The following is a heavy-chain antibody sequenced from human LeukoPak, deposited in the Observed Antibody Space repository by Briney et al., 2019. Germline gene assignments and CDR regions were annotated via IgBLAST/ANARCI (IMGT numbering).Heavy chain of an antibody. CDR3: ARGDSSSWYQGRGGYYYYMDV. CDR1: GGSINTYY. V-gene: IGHV4-59*01. J-gene: IGHJ6*03. Sequence: SETLSLTCSVSGGSINTYYWSWIRQPPGKGLEWIGYIYYSGSTNYNPSLKSRVTISVDTSKNQFSLKLSSVTAADTAVYYCARGDSSSWYQGRGGYYYYMDVWGKGTTVTVSS. D-gene: IGHD6-13*01. CDR2: IYYSGST.